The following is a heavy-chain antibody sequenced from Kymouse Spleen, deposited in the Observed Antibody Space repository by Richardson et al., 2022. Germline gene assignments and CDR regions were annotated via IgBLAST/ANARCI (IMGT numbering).Heavy chain of an antibody. CDR1: GFTFSGSA. CDR2: IRSKANSYAT. J-gene: IGHJ4*02. Sequence: EVQLVESGGGLVQPGGSLKLSCAASGFTFSGSAMHWVRQASGKGLEWVGRIRSKANSYATAYAASVKGRFTISRDDSKNTAYLQMNSLKTEDTAVYYCTRLYYDSSGYSFDYWGQGTLVTVSS. D-gene: IGHD3-22*01. CDR3: TRLYYDSSGYSFDY. V-gene: IGHV3-73*02.